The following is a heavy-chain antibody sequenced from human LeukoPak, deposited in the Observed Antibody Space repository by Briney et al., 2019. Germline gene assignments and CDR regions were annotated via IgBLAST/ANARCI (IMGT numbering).Heavy chain of an antibody. CDR1: GFTFSSYW. CDR2: IKQDGSEK. J-gene: IGHJ4*02. Sequence: GGSLRLSCAASGFTFSSYWMSWVRQAPGKGLEWVANIKQDGSEKYYVDSVKGRFTISRDNSKNTLYLQMNSLRAEDTAVYYCAREGIAAAGQFDYWGQGTLVTVSS. D-gene: IGHD6-13*01. V-gene: IGHV3-7*01. CDR3: AREGIAAAGQFDY.